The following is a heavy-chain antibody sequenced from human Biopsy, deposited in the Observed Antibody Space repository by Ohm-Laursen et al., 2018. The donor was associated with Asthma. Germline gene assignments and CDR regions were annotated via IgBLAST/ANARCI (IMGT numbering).Heavy chain of an antibody. V-gene: IGHV4-31*03. J-gene: IGHJ5*02. Sequence: TLSLTCTVSGGSINIGDYYWSWIRQLPVKGLEWIGYIYYSGSTYYNPSLKSRVSISLDTSKNQFSLSLTSVTAADTAVYYCARTTYGDDGSDPWGQGTLVTVSS. CDR2: IYYSGST. D-gene: IGHD4-17*01. CDR3: ARTTYGDDGSDP. CDR1: GGSINIGDYY.